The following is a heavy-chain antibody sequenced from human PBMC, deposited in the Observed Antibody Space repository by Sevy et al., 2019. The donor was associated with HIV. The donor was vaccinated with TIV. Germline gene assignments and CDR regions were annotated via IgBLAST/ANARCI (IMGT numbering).Heavy chain of an antibody. CDR3: ARGLMDIVATITAFDI. Sequence: GGSLRLSCAASGFTFSSYEMNWVRQAPGKGLEWVSYISSSGSTIYYADSVKGRFTISRDNAKNSLYLQMNSLRAEDTAVYYCARGLMDIVATITAFDIWGQGTMVTVSS. CDR1: GFTFSSYE. J-gene: IGHJ3*02. CDR2: ISSSGSTI. D-gene: IGHD5-12*01. V-gene: IGHV3-48*03.